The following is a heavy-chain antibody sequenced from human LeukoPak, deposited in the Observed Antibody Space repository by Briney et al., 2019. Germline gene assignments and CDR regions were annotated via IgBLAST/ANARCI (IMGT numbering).Heavy chain of an antibody. CDR3: ARETNPNYYDSSGYLPTVDY. Sequence: PAGTLRLSCAASGFTFSSYSMNWVRQAPGKGLEWVSSISSSSSNIYYADSVEGRFTISRDNAKNSLYLQMNSLRAEDTAVYYCARETNPNYYDSSGYLPTVDYWGQGTLVTVSS. V-gene: IGHV3-21*01. J-gene: IGHJ4*02. CDR2: ISSSSSNI. CDR1: GFTFSSYS. D-gene: IGHD3-22*01.